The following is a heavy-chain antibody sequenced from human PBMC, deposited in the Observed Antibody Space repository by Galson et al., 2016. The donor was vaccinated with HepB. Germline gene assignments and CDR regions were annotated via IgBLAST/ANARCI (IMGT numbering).Heavy chain of an antibody. J-gene: IGHJ4*02. CDR2: LYSGGST. D-gene: IGHD4-23*01. Sequence: SLRLSCAASGFIVSSNDMSWVRQAPGKGLEWVSVLYSGGSTYYADSVKGRFTISRDNSKNTLYLQMNSLRADDTAVYYCAGVPSGKRPDYWGQGTLVTVSS. CDR3: AGVPSGKRPDY. CDR1: GFIVSSND. V-gene: IGHV3-53*01.